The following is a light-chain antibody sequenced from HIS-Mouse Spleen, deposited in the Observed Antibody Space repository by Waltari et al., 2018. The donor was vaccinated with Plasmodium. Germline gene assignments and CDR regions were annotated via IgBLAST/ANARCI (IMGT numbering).Light chain of an antibody. CDR2: EGS. Sequence: QSALTQPASVSGSPGQSITIPCPGTSSDVGRYNLVSWYQPPPGKAPKLMIYEGSKRPSGVSNRFSGSKSGNTASLTISGLQAEDEADYYCCSYAGSSTFHVVFGGGTKLTVL. V-gene: IGLV2-23*03. CDR3: CSYAGSSTFHVV. J-gene: IGLJ2*01. CDR1: SSDVGRYNL.